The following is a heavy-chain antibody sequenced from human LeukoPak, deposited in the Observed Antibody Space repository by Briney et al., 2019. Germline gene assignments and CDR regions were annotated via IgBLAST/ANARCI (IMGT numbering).Heavy chain of an antibody. D-gene: IGHD1-1*01. CDR3: AKALSGGNWNDGKIDAFDI. CDR2: IRYDGSNK. V-gene: IGHV3-30*02. CDR1: GFTFSSYG. J-gene: IGHJ3*02. Sequence: PGGSLRLSCAASGFTFSSYGMHWVRQAPGKGLEWVAFIRYDGSNKYYADSVKGRFTISRDNSKNTPYLQMNSLRAEDTAVYYCAKALSGGNWNDGKIDAFDIWGQGTMVTVSS.